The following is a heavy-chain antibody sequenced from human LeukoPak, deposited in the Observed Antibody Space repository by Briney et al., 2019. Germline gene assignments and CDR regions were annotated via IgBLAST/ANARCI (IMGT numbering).Heavy chain of an antibody. CDR3: ARHRPDSSGYYFDY. J-gene: IGHJ4*02. Sequence: SETLSLTCAVYGGSFSGYYWSWIRQPPGKGLEWIGEINHSGSTNYNPSLKSRVTISVDTSKNQFSLKLSSVTAADTAVYYCARHRPDSSGYYFDYWGQGTLVTVSS. V-gene: IGHV4-34*01. CDR1: GGSFSGYY. CDR2: INHSGST. D-gene: IGHD3-22*01.